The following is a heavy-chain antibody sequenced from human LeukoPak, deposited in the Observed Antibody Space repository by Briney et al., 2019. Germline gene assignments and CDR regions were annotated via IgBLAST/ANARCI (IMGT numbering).Heavy chain of an antibody. V-gene: IGHV4-38-2*02. CDR2: IYHSGST. Sequence: SETLSLTCTVSGYSVNSDYYWGWIRQPPGKGLEWIGSIYHSGSTYYNPSLKSRVTISVDTSKNQFSLKLSSVTAADTAVYYCARQGDYYDSSGYYPGAFDIWGQGTMVTVSS. J-gene: IGHJ3*02. CDR3: ARQGDYYDSSGYYPGAFDI. CDR1: GYSVNSDYY. D-gene: IGHD3-22*01.